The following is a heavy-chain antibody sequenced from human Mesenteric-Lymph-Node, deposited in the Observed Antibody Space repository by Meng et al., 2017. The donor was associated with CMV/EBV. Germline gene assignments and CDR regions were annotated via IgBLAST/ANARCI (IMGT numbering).Heavy chain of an antibody. CDR1: GFTFSSYA. V-gene: IGHV3-23*01. J-gene: IGHJ4*02. CDR2: ISGSGGST. CDR3: ARDRAEPSSSWYLYYFDY. D-gene: IGHD6-13*01. Sequence: GGSLRLSCAASGFTFSSYAMSWVRQAPGKGLEWVSAISGSGGSTYYADSVKGRFTISRDNSKNTLYLQMNSLRAEDTAVYYCARDRAEPSSSWYLYYFDYWGQGTLVTVSS.